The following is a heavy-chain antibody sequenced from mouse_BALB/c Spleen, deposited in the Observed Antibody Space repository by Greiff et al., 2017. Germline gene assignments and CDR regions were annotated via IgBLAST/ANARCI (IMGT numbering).Heavy chain of an antibody. CDR3: ARTYGNYVLAMDY. CDR1: GFTFSSYG. V-gene: IGHV5-6*01. J-gene: IGHJ4*01. Sequence: EVKLVESGGDLVKPGGSLKLSCAASGFTFSSYGMSWVRQTPDKRLEWVATISSGGSYTYYPDSVKGRFTISRDNAKNTLYLQMSSLKSEDTAMYYCARTYGNYVLAMDYWGQGTSVTVSS. D-gene: IGHD2-10*02. CDR2: ISSGGSYT.